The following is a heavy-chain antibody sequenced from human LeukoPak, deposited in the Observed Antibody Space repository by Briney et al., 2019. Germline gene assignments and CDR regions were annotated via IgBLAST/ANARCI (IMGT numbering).Heavy chain of an antibody. J-gene: IGHJ6*02. D-gene: IGHD6-13*01. V-gene: IGHV1-69*13. CDR2: IIPIFGTA. CDR3: AASYSSSWYGHIWDYYYGMDV. CDR1: GYTFTSYA. Sequence: SVKVSCKASGYTFTSYAMNWVRQAPGQGLEWMGGIIPIFGTANYAQKFQGRVTITADESTSTAYMELSSLRSEDTAVYYCAASYSSSWYGHIWDYYYGMDVWGQGTTVTVSS.